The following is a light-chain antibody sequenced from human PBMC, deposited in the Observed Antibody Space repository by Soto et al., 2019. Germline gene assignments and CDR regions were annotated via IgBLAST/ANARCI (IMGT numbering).Light chain of an antibody. CDR2: EVN. J-gene: IGLJ3*02. V-gene: IGLV2-23*02. CDR1: SSDLGSYNL. Sequence: QSVLTQPASVSGSPGQSLTISCTGTSSDLGSYNLVSWYQQHPGKAPKLMIYEVNKRPSGVSNRFSASKSGNTASLTISGLQAEDKADYYCCSYAGSSTSWVFGGGTKLTVL. CDR3: CSYAGSSTSWV.